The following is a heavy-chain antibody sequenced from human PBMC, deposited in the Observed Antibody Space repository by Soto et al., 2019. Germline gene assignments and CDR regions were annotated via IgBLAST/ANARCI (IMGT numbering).Heavy chain of an antibody. J-gene: IGHJ5*02. CDR3: ARLRIATNNYKWFNP. V-gene: IGHV4-31*03. CDR1: GAALNSGNYY. D-gene: IGHD2-21*01. CDR2: IYVTGAV. Sequence: PSETLSLTCSVSGAALNSGNYYWSWIRQVPGKGLEWIGHIYVTGAVDYNPSLRDRMTLSQDTSERQFSLNLRLVTAADTAVYYCARLRIATNNYKWFNPWGQGTLVTVSS.